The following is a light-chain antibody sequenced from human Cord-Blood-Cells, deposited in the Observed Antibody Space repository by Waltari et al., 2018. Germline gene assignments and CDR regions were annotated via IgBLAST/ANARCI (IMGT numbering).Light chain of an antibody. J-gene: IGLJ3*02. Sequence: SSLSQPASLSGSPGQSITISCTGTSSDVGGFNFVSWYQQHPGQAPKLMIFDVSNRPSGFSNRVAGPKSGNTASLTISGVQAQDEADYYCSSYPSSSTWVFGGGTKLTVL. CDR1: SSDVGGFNF. CDR3: SSYPSSSTWV. CDR2: DVS. V-gene: IGLV2-14*03.